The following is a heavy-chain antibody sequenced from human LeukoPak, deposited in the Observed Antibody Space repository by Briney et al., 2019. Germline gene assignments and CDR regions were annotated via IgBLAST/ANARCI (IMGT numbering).Heavy chain of an antibody. V-gene: IGHV4-30-2*01. CDR3: ARGPPTSSNWFDP. CDR2: IYHSGST. J-gene: IGHJ5*02. CDR1: GGSVSSGGYS. Sequence: SQTLSLTCAVSGGSVSSGGYSWSWIRQPPGKGLEWIGYIYHSGSTYYNPSLKSRVTISVDRSKNQFSLKLSSVTAEDTAVYYCARGPPTSSNWFDPWGQGTLVTVSS.